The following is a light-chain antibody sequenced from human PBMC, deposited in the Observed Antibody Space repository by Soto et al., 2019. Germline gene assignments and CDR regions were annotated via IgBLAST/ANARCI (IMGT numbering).Light chain of an antibody. CDR1: QVISSY. Sequence: DIQLTQPPSFLSASAGDRVTITCRASQVISSYLAWYQQKPGRAPKLLIYAASTLQSGVPSRFSGSGSGTEFTLTITSLQPEDFATYYCQQLNSCPITFGQGTRLEVK. CDR2: AAS. J-gene: IGKJ5*01. V-gene: IGKV1-9*01. CDR3: QQLNSCPIT.